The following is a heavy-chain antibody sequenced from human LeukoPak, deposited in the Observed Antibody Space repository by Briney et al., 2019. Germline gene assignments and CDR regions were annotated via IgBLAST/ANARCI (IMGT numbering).Heavy chain of an antibody. CDR1: GFTFSSYS. CDR2: ISSSSSTI. D-gene: IGHD3-3*01. CDR3: ARRWQGRMSYDFWSGYPYYYYMDV. J-gene: IGHJ6*03. V-gene: IGHV3-48*04. Sequence: GGSLRLSCAASGFTFSSYSMNWVRQAPGKGLEWVSYISSSSSTIYYADSVKGRFTISRDNAKNSLYLQMNSLRAEDTAVYYCARRWQGRMSYDFWSGYPYYYYMDVWGKGTTVTVSS.